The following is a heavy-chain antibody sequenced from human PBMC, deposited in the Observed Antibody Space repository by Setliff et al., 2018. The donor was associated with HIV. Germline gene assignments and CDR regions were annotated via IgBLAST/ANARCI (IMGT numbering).Heavy chain of an antibody. V-gene: IGHV4-61*02. Sequence: PSETLSLTCTVSGGSISSGSYYWSWIRQPAGKGLEWIGRIYTSGSTYYNPSLKSRVTISVDTSKNQFSLKLSSVTAADTAVYYCARDRSFSGIAVAPTGLGYWGQGTLVTVSS. CDR2: IYTSGST. CDR3: ARDRSFSGIAVAPTGLGY. CDR1: GGSISSGSYY. D-gene: IGHD6-19*01. J-gene: IGHJ4*02.